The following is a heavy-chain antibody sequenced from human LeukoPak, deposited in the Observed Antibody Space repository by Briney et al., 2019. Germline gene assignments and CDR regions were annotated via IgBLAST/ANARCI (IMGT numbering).Heavy chain of an antibody. CDR2: ISWNGGSI. V-gene: IGHV3-9*01. Sequence: GGSLRLSCAASGFTFDDYAMHWVRQAPGKGLEWVSGISWNGGSIGYADSVKGRFTISRDNAKNSLYLQMNSLRAEDTALYYCAKGTSKLPYSSSWSYFDYWGQGTLVTVSS. D-gene: IGHD6-13*01. CDR3: AKGTSKLPYSSSWSYFDY. CDR1: GFTFDDYA. J-gene: IGHJ4*02.